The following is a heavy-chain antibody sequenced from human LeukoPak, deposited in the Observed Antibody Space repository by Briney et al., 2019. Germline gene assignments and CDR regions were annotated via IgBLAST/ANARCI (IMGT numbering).Heavy chain of an antibody. CDR1: GFTFDDYA. Sequence: GGSLRLSCAASGFTFDDYAMHWVRQAPGKGLEWVSLISWDGGSTYYADSVKGRFTISRDNSKNSLYLQMNSLRAEDTALYYCAKDIAARGGVDYWGQGTLVTVSS. CDR3: AKDIAARGGVDY. J-gene: IGHJ4*02. V-gene: IGHV3-43D*03. D-gene: IGHD6-6*01. CDR2: ISWDGGST.